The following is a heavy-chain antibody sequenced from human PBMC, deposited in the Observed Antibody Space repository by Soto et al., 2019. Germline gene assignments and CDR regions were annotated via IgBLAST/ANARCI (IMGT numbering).Heavy chain of an antibody. D-gene: IGHD3-16*01. CDR2: ISDDGSTK. J-gene: IGHJ5*02. Sequence: GGSLRLSCAASGFTFSSYAMHWVRQAPGKGLEWVALISDDGSTKDIADSVKGRFTISRGNSRSTLYLQMNSLRPEATAVYHWARHLPHLKFGWVDPWGQGTLVTSPQ. V-gene: IGHV3-30-3*01. CDR3: ARHLPHLKFGWVDP. CDR1: GFTFSSYA.